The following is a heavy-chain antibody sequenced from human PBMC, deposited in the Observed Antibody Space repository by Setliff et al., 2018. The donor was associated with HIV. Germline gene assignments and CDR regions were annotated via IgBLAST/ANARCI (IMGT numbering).Heavy chain of an antibody. CDR1: GGSISSSSYY. V-gene: IGHV4-39*07. J-gene: IGHJ4*02. CDR2: VYYSGST. D-gene: IGHD6-13*01. Sequence: ASETLSLTCIVSGGSISSSSYYWGWIRQPPGKGLEWIGTVYYSGSTYYNPSLKSRVTISVDTSENQFSLKLSSVTAADTAVYYCARDVYSSSWYVISGSFDYWGQGILVTVSS. CDR3: ARDVYSSSWYVISGSFDY.